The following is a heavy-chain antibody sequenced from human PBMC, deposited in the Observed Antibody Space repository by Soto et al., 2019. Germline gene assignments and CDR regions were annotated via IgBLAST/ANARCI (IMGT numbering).Heavy chain of an antibody. D-gene: IGHD3-3*01. J-gene: IGHJ5*02. CDR3: ARGRITIFGVVIMGTNWFDP. CDR2: INHSGST. V-gene: IGHV4-34*01. Sequence: SETLSLTCAVYGGSFSGYYWSWIRQPPGKGLEWIGEINHSGSTNYNPSLESRVTISVDTSKNQFSLKLSSVTAADTAVYYCARGRITIFGVVIMGTNWFDPWGQGTLVTV. CDR1: GGSFSGYY.